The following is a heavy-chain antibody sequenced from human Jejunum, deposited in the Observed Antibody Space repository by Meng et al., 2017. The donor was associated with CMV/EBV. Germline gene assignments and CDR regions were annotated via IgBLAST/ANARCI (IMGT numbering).Heavy chain of an antibody. D-gene: IGHD3-9*01. Sequence: QVQLQESGPGLVKPSXXLSLTCXFSGGSISSGDYYWIWIRQPPGKGLEWIGYIYYSGSTYYNPSLKSRVTISVDTSKNQFSLKLSSMTAADTAVYYCASSLVRYFDWLSPKPYYYFDYWGQGTLGTVSS. J-gene: IGHJ4*02. CDR3: ASSLVRYFDWLSPKPYYYFDY. CDR2: IYYSGST. V-gene: IGHV4-30-4*08. CDR1: GGSISSGDYY.